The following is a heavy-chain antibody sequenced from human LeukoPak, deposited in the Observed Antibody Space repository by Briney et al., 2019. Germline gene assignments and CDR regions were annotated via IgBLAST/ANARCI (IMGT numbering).Heavy chain of an antibody. V-gene: IGHV3-7*03. D-gene: IGHD3-10*01. CDR1: GFSFNSDW. CDR3: AKDGETMVRGVIITNFDY. Sequence: PGGSLRLSCAASGFSFNSDWMDWVRQAPGKGLEWVANIKHDESEKNYLDSVKGRFTISRDNSKNTLYLQMNSLRAEDTAVYYCAKDGETMVRGVIITNFDYWGQGTLVTVSS. J-gene: IGHJ4*02. CDR2: IKHDESEK.